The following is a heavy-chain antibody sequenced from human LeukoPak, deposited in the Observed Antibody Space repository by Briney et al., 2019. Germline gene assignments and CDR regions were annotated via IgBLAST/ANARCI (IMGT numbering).Heavy chain of an antibody. D-gene: IGHD1-7*01. J-gene: IGHJ4*02. Sequence: GGSLRLSCAASGFTFSSYAMSWVRQAPGKGLEWISAISGSGGSTYYADSVKGRFTISRDNSKNTLYLQMNSLRAEDTAVYYCAKLLSRTTRSPDYWGQGTLVTVSS. V-gene: IGHV3-23*01. CDR1: GFTFSSYA. CDR2: ISGSGGST. CDR3: AKLLSRTTRSPDY.